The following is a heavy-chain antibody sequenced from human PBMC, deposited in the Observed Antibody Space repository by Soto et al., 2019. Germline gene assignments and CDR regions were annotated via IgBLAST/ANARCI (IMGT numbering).Heavy chain of an antibody. CDR1: GFTFSSYE. D-gene: IGHD4-4*01. V-gene: IGHV3-48*03. CDR2: ISSSGSTI. J-gene: IGHJ6*02. CDR3: ARGGGLTTWGYYYYYGMDV. Sequence: GGSLRLSCAASGFTFSSYEMNWVRQAPGKGLEWVSYISSSGSTIYYADSVKGRFTISRDNAKNSLYLQMNSLRAEDTAVYCCARGGGLTTWGYYYYYGMDVWGQGTTVTVSS.